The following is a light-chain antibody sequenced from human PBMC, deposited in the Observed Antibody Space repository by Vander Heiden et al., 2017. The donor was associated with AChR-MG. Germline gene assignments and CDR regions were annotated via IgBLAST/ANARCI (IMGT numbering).Light chain of an antibody. Sequence: SSELTQDPAVSVALGQTVRITCQGDSLRSYYASWYQQKPGQAPVLVIYGKNNRPSGIPDRFSGSSSGNTASLTITGAQAEDEADYYCNSRDSSGPSFGGGTKLTVL. CDR2: GKN. CDR3: NSRDSSGPS. CDR1: SLRSYY. J-gene: IGLJ2*01. V-gene: IGLV3-19*01.